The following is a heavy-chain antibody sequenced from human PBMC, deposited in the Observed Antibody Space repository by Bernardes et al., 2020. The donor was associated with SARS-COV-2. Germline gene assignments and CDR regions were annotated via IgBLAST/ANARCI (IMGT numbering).Heavy chain of an antibody. J-gene: IGHJ4*02. V-gene: IGHV3-33*05. Sequence: GGSLRLSCAASGFTFSNYGMHWVRQAPGKGLEWVAVIQYDRSNEFYADSVRGRFTISRDNSKNTLYLQMNSLRAEDTAVYYCARGVGFLDLSFDSWGQGTLVTVSS. CDR3: ARGVGFLDLSFDS. CDR2: IQYDRSNE. CDR1: GFTFSNYG. D-gene: IGHD3-3*01.